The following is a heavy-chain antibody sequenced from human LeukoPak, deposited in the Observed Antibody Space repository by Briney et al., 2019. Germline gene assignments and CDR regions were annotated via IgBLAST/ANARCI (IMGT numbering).Heavy chain of an antibody. J-gene: IGHJ6*02. CDR3: AKDLAAAGTLIYYYYGMDV. CDR1: GFTFSSYG. CDR2: ISYDGSNK. D-gene: IGHD6-13*01. Sequence: PGGSLRLSCAASGFTFSSYGMHWVRQAPGKGLEWVAVISYDGSNKYYADSVKGRFTISRDNSKNTLYLQMNSLRAEDTAVYYCAKDLAAAGTLIYYYYGMDVWGQGTTVTVSS. V-gene: IGHV3-30*18.